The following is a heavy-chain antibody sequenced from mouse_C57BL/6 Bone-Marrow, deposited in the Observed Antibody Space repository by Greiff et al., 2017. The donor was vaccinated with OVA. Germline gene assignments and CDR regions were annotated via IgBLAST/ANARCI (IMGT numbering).Heavy chain of an antibody. CDR1: GYTFTSYG. Sequence: QVQLQQSGPELARPGASVKLSCKASGYTFTSYGMRWVKQSTGQGLEWIGEIYPSSGNTNYNEKFKGKATLTADKSSSTAYMELRSLTSEDSAVYYCARRAYDYDGEPCLAYWGKGTPVTVSS. D-gene: IGHD2-4*01. CDR2: IYPSSGNT. J-gene: IGHJ3*01. V-gene: IGHV1-81*01. CDR3: ARRAYDYDGEPCLAY.